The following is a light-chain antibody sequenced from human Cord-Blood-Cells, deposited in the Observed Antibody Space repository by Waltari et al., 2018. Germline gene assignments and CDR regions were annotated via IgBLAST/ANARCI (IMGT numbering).Light chain of an antibody. V-gene: IGKV1-39*01. Sequence: DTQMTPSQSSLSASVGDRLTITCRASQSIRSYLNWYQQNPGKAPKLLIYAASRLQSGVTSRFSGSGSGTDFTLTISSLQPEDFATYYCQQSYSTPRTFGQGTKVEIK. CDR3: QQSYSTPRT. CDR1: QSIRSY. CDR2: AAS. J-gene: IGKJ1*01.